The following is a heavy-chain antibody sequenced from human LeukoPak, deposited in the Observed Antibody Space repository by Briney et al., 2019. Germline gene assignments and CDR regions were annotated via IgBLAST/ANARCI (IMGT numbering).Heavy chain of an antibody. CDR1: GGSLTSYY. CDR3: AKWTEGGAFDS. Sequence: SETLSLTCTVSGGSLTSYYWSWFRQPPGEGLEFIGYILYTGSTNYNPSLKSRVTIPVDTSKNQFSLTLSSVTAADTAVYYCAKWTEGGAFDSWGQGTMLIVSS. D-gene: IGHD1-26*01. CDR2: ILYTGST. J-gene: IGHJ3*01. V-gene: IGHV4-59*01.